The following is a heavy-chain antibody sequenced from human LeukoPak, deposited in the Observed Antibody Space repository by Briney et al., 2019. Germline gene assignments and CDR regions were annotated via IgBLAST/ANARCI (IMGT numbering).Heavy chain of an antibody. CDR3: ARAPGYCSGGSRYPLGFDI. CDR2: IYYSGST. J-gene: IGHJ3*02. V-gene: IGHV4-59*01. D-gene: IGHD2-15*01. CDR1: GGSISSYY. Sequence: SETLSLTCTVSGGSISSYYWSWIRQPPGKGLEWIGYIYYSGSTNYNPSLKSRVTISVDTSKNQFSLKLSSVTAADTAVYYCARAPGYCSGGSRYPLGFDIWGQGTMVTVSS.